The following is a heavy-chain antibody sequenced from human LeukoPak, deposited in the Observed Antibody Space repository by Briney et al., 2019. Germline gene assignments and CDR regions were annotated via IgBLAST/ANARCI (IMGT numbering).Heavy chain of an antibody. CDR1: GFSVSNTY. Sequence: GGSLRLSCVVSGFSVSNTYMTWVRQAPGKGLEWVSSISSSSSYIYYADSVKGRFTISRDNAKNSLYLQMNSLRAEDTAVYYCARDIVGATTIPDYWGQGTLVTVSS. V-gene: IGHV3-21*01. J-gene: IGHJ4*02. CDR3: ARDIVGATTIPDY. CDR2: ISSSSSYI. D-gene: IGHD1-26*01.